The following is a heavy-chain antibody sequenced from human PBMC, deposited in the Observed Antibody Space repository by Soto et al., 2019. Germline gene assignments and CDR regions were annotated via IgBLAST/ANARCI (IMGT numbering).Heavy chain of an antibody. V-gene: IGHV4-59*01. CDR1: GGSISSYY. Sequence: PSETLSLTCTVSGGSISSYYWSWIRQPPGKGLEWIGYIYYSGSTNYNPSLKSRVTISVDTSKHQFSLKLSSVTAADTAVYYCARLAGYSSSWYYFDYWGQGTLVTVSS. CDR3: ARLAGYSSSWYYFDY. D-gene: IGHD6-13*01. J-gene: IGHJ4*02. CDR2: IYYSGST.